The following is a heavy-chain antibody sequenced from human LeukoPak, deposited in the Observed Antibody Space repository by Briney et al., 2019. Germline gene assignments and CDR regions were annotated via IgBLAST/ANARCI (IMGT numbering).Heavy chain of an antibody. Sequence: ASETLSLTCTVSGGSISSSSYYWGWIRQPPGKGLEWIGNMYHSGSTYYNPSLKSRVTISVDTSKNQFSLKLSSVTAADTAVYYCARIRGGISPIDYWGQGTLVTVSS. CDR3: ARIRGGISPIDY. CDR1: GGSISSSSYY. CDR2: MYHSGST. D-gene: IGHD6-13*01. J-gene: IGHJ4*02. V-gene: IGHV4-39*07.